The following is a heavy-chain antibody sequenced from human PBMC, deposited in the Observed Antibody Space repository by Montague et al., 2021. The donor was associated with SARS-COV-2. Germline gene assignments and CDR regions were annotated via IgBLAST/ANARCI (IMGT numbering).Heavy chain of an antibody. CDR3: ARKASRAITIFGVVTVSYYFDY. V-gene: IGHV4-59*05. Sequence: SETLSLTCTVYGGSISSYYWSWIRQPPGKGLEWIGSIYYSGSTYYNPSLKSRVTISVDTSKNQFSLKLSSVTAADTAVYYCARKASRAITIFGVVTVSYYFDYWGPGTPVTVSS. CDR2: IYYSGST. J-gene: IGHJ4*02. D-gene: IGHD3-3*01. CDR1: GGSISSYY.